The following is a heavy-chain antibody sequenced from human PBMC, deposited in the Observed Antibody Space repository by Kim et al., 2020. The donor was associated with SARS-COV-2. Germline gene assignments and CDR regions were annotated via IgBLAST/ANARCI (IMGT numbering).Heavy chain of an antibody. V-gene: IGHV3-30*18. CDR3: AKDLGVLMVDAPYHDAFDI. D-gene: IGHD2-8*01. Sequence: GGSLRLSCAASGFTFSGYGMHWVRQAPGKGLEWVAVISYDGSNRYYADSVKDRFTISRDTSKNTLYLQMNSLRAEDTAVYYCAKDLGVLMVDAPYHDAFDIWGQGTMVTVSS. CDR2: ISYDGSNR. J-gene: IGHJ3*02. CDR1: GFTFSGYG.